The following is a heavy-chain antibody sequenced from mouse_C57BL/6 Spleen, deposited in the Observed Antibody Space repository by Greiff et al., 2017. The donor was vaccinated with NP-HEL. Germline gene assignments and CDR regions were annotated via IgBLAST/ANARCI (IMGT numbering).Heavy chain of an antibody. CDR1: GYTFTSYT. Sequence: QVQLQQSGAELARPGASVKMSCKASGYTFTSYTMHWVKQRPGQGLEWIGYINPSSGYTKYNQKFKDKATLTADKSSSTAYMQLSSLTSEDSAVYYCARPSYDYDGFAYWGQGTLVTVSA. CDR2: INPSSGYT. V-gene: IGHV1-4*01. J-gene: IGHJ3*01. D-gene: IGHD2-4*01. CDR3: ARPSYDYDGFAY.